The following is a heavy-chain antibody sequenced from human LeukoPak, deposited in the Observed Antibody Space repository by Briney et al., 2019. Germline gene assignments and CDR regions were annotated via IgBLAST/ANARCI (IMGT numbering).Heavy chain of an antibody. CDR2: ISSSGSTK. Sequence: GGSLRLSCGASGITFSSYSMNWVRQAPGKGLEWVSYISSSGSTKYYADSVKGRFTIPRDNARNSLYLQMNSLRAEDTAVYFCARGGLSIMGYWGQGTLVTVSS. CDR3: ARGGLSIMGY. V-gene: IGHV3-48*01. D-gene: IGHD2/OR15-2a*01. J-gene: IGHJ4*02. CDR1: GITFSSYS.